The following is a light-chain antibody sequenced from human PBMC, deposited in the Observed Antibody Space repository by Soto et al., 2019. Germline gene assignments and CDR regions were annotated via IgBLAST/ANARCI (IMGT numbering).Light chain of an antibody. CDR1: SSDVGSHNL. V-gene: IGLV2-23*02. Sequence: QSALTQPASVSGSPGQSITISCTGTSSDVGSHNLVSWYQQHPGQAPKLMIYDVSKRPLGVSARFSGSKSGNTASLTISGLQAEDEADYYCCSYGGSRAVFGGGTQLTVL. CDR2: DVS. CDR3: CSYGGSRAV. J-gene: IGLJ7*01.